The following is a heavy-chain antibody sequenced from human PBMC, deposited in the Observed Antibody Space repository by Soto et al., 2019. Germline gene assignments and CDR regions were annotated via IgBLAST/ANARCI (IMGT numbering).Heavy chain of an antibody. Sequence: QVQLVQSGAEVNKPGSSVKVSCKASGVTFSSYAISWVRQAPGPGLEWMGGIIPIFGTANYAQKFQGRVTITADESTSTADMELSSVRSEGTAVYYCARGPGRWLPSSGGMGVWGQGTTVTVSS. J-gene: IGHJ6*01. D-gene: IGHD3-10*01. CDR1: GVTFSSYA. V-gene: IGHV1-69*01. CDR2: IIPIFGTA. CDR3: ARGPGRWLPSSGGMGV.